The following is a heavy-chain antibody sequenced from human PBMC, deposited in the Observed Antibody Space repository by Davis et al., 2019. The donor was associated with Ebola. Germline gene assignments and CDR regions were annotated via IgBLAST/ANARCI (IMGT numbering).Heavy chain of an antibody. CDR2: ISSSGSTI. CDR1: GFSFSSYT. D-gene: IGHD2-2*01. J-gene: IGHJ4*02. V-gene: IGHV3-48*01. Sequence: PGGSLRLSCAASGFSFSSYTMNWVRQAPGKGLEWVSSISSSGSTINYADSVKGRFTVSRDNAKNSLSLQMNSLRAEDTAVYYCARGRRYCSSTSCFLFDYWGQGTLVTVSS. CDR3: ARGRRYCSSTSCFLFDY.